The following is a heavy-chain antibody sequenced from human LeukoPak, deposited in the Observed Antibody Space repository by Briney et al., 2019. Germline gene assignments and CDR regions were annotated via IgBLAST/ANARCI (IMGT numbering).Heavy chain of an antibody. CDR1: GYTFTSYG. V-gene: IGHV1-18*01. CDR2: ISAYNGNT. D-gene: IGHD3-10*01. Sequence: GASVKVSCKASGYTFTSYGISWVRQAPGQGLEWLGWISAYNGNTNYAQKLQGRVTMTTDTSTSTAYMELRSLRSDDTAVYYCARDRLGAPLDAFGIWGQGTMVTVSS. CDR3: ARDRLGAPLDAFGI. J-gene: IGHJ3*02.